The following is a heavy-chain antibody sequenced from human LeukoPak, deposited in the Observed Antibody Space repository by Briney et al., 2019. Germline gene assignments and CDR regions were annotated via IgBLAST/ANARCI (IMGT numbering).Heavy chain of an antibody. CDR1: GFTFSGSA. CDR2: IRSKANSYAT. D-gene: IGHD3-16*01. CDR3: TIMTTHSY. V-gene: IGHV3-73*01. Sequence: GGSLRLSCAASGFTFSGSAMHWVRQASGKGLGWVGRIRSKANSYATAYAASVKGRFTISRDDSKNTAYLQMNGLKTEDTAVYYCTIMTTHSYWGQGTLVTVSS. J-gene: IGHJ4*02.